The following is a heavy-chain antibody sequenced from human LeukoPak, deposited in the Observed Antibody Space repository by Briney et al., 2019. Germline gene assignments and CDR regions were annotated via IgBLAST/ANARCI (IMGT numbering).Heavy chain of an antibody. CDR3: ARLDSSSLGMDV. CDR1: GGSISSSGYY. Sequence: SETLSLTCTVSGGSISSSGYYWGWIRQPPGKGLEWIGSRYYSGSTYYNPSLKSRVTISVDTSRNQFSLKLSSVTAADTAVYYCARLDSSSLGMDVWGQGTTATVSS. V-gene: IGHV4-39*01. D-gene: IGHD6-6*01. J-gene: IGHJ6*02. CDR2: RYYSGST.